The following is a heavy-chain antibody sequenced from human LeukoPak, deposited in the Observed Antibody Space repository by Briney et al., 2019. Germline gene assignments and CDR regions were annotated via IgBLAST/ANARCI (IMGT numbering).Heavy chain of an antibody. CDR1: GGSISSSSYY. J-gene: IGHJ4*02. CDR3: ARHSLRGDILTGYYRLPNYFDY. V-gene: IGHV4-39*01. Sequence: SETLSLTCTASGGSISSSSYYWGWIRQPPGKGLEWIGSIYYSGSTYYNPSLKSRVTISVDTSKNQFSLKLSSVTAADTAVYYCARHSLRGDILTGYYRLPNYFDYWGQGTLVTVSS. D-gene: IGHD3-9*01. CDR2: IYYSGST.